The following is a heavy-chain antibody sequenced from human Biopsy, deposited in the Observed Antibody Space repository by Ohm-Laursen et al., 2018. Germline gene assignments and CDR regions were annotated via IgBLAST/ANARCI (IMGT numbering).Heavy chain of an antibody. CDR3: ARATSTAGTGYFDY. D-gene: IGHD6-13*01. Sequence: LSLTCAASGFTFSNYWMNWVRQAPGKRLEWVAKIQRDGSEKYYVDSVTGRFTISRDNAKNSMYLQMNSLRAEDTALYYCARATSTAGTGYFDYWGQGILVTVSS. V-gene: IGHV3-7*01. CDR1: GFTFSNYW. CDR2: IQRDGSEK. J-gene: IGHJ4*02.